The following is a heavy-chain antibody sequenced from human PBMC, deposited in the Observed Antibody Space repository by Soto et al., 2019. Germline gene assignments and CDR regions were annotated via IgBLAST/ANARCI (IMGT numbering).Heavy chain of an antibody. Sequence: QVQLVESGGGVVQPGRSLRLSCAASGFTFSSSGMHWVRQAPGKGLEWVAVISFDGSNKYYADSVKGRFTISRDNSKNTVYLQMNSLRAEDTDVYYCAKRHSKGWYYFDNRGQGTLVTVSS. CDR1: GFTFSSSG. V-gene: IGHV3-30*18. J-gene: IGHJ4*02. CDR3: AKRHSKGWYYFDN. D-gene: IGHD6-19*01. CDR2: ISFDGSNK.